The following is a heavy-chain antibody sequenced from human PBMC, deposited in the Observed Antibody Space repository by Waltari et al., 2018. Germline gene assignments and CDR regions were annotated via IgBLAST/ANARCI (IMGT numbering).Heavy chain of an antibody. CDR1: GYTFTDYF. CDR3: ARGGLNGIVVVTKKGTDY. CDR2: IDPKNGDT. J-gene: IGHJ4*02. V-gene: IGHV1-2*02. Sequence: QVQLVQSGAEVKEPGASVKVSCKASGYTFTDYFIHWVRQAPGQGLEWMAWIDPKNGDTNYAQKFQGRVTMTRDTSISTAYMELSRLRSDDTAVYYCARGGLNGIVVVTKKGTDYWGQGTLVTVSS. D-gene: IGHD3-22*01.